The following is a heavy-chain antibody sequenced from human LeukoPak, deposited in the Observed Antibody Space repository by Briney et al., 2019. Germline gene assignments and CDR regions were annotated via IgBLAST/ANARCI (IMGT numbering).Heavy chain of an antibody. CDR1: GFTFSSYA. D-gene: IGHD3-22*01. CDR3: AKQGYYYDSSGYSNWFDP. V-gene: IGHV3-23*01. Sequence: PGGSLRLSCAASGFTFSSYAMSWVRQAPGKGLEWVSAISGSGGSTYYADSVKGRLTISRDNSKNTLYLQMNSLRAEDTAVYYCAKQGYYYDSSGYSNWFDPWGQGTLVTVSS. CDR2: ISGSGGST. J-gene: IGHJ5*02.